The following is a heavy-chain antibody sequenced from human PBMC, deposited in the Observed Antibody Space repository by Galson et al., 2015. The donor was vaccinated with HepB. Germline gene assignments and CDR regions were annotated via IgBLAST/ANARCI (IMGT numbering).Heavy chain of an antibody. CDR1: GYTFTSYA. CDR2: INAGNGNT. Sequence: SVKVSCKASGYTFTSYAMHWVRQAPGQRLEWMGWINAGNGNTKYSQKFQGRVTITRDTSASTAYMELSSLRSEDTAVYYCAREEITGTTYAFDIWGQGTMVTVSS. V-gene: IGHV1-3*01. CDR3: AREEITGTTYAFDI. J-gene: IGHJ3*02. D-gene: IGHD1-7*01.